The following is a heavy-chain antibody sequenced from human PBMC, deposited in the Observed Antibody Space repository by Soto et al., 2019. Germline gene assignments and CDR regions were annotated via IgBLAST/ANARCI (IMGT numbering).Heavy chain of an antibody. D-gene: IGHD5-18*01. Sequence: QVQVVESGGGVVQPGRSLRLSCTVSRSTFSNYGMHWVRQAPGKGLEWVAAISKDGSNKNSADSVKGRFTISRDNSRNTLFLHMDRLRPEDTAVYYCVRDRVQIWLYVGIFDCWGQGTLVTVSS. V-gene: IGHV3-30*03. CDR2: ISKDGSNK. CDR1: RSTFSNYG. CDR3: VRDRVQIWLYVGIFDC. J-gene: IGHJ4*02.